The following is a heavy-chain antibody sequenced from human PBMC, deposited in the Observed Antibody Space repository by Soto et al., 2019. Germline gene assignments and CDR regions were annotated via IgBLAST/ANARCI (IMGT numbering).Heavy chain of an antibody. CDR1: GFTFGDFA. J-gene: IGHJ6*02. CDR3: AKDPTFQYSSSWYRVPYYYYGMDV. CDR2: ISYDGSNK. V-gene: IGHV3-30*04. D-gene: IGHD6-13*01. Sequence: GGSLRLSCTTSGFTFGDFAMSWVRQAPGKGLEWVAVISYDGSNKYYADSVKGRFTISRDNSKNTLYLQMNSLRAEDTAVYYCAKDPTFQYSSSWYRVPYYYYGMDVWGQGTTVTVSS.